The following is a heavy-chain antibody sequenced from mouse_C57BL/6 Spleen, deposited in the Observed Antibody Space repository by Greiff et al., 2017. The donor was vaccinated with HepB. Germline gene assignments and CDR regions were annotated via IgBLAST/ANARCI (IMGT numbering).Heavy chain of an antibody. Sequence: EVKLMESGEGLVKPGGSLKLSCAASGFTFSSYAMSWVRQTPEKRLEWVAYISSGGDYIYYAETVKGRFTISRDNARNTLYLQMSSLKSEDTAMYYCTRDYYGSSYYYAMDYWGQGTSVTVSS. CDR2: ISSGGDYI. V-gene: IGHV5-9-1*02. CDR1: GFTFSSYA. D-gene: IGHD1-1*01. J-gene: IGHJ4*01. CDR3: TRDYYGSSYYYAMDY.